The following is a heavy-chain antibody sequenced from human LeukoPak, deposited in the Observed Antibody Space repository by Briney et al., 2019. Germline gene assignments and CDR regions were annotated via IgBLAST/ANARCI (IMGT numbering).Heavy chain of an antibody. D-gene: IGHD6-19*01. CDR1: GDSVSSKNGA. V-gene: IGHV6-1*01. CDR3: ARDLGTSVWYTFDF. CDR2: TYYRSKWYD. Sequence: SQTLSLTCAISGDSVSSKNGAWNWIRQSPSRGLEWLGRTYYRSKWYDDYADSVKGRITISPDTSKNQFSLHVYSVTPEDTAVYYCARDLGTSVWYTFDFWGQGTLVTVSS. J-gene: IGHJ4*02.